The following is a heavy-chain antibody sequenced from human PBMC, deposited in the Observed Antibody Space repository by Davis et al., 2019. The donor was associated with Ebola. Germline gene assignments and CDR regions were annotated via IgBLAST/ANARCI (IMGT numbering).Heavy chain of an antibody. CDR3: ARAVTMVLPSGWFDP. D-gene: IGHD3-10*01. V-gene: IGHV1-18*01. CDR1: RYTFTRYV. CDR2: ISAYNGNT. J-gene: IGHJ5*02. Sequence: AASVKVSCKASRYTFTRYVISWVRQAPGQGLEWMGWISAYNGNTNYAQNLQGRVTMTTDTSTSTAYMEVSSLRNDDTAVYYCARAVTMVLPSGWFDPWGQGTLVTVSS.